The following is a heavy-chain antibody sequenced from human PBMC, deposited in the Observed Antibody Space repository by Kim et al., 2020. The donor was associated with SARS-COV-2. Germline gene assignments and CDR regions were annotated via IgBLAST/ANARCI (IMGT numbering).Heavy chain of an antibody. CDR2: IYSGGST. D-gene: IGHD6-13*01. CDR1: GFTVSRNY. V-gene: IGHV3-53*01. CDR3: ARDRIGAAAGTGY. Sequence: GGSLRLSCAASGFTVSRNYMSWVRQAPGKGLEWVSLIYSGGSTYYADSVKGRFTISRDNSKNTLYLQMNSLRAEDTAVYYCARDRIGAAAGTGYWGQGTLAT. J-gene: IGHJ4*02.